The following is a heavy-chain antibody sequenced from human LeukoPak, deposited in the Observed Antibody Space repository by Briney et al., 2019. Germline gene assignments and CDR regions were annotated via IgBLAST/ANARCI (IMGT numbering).Heavy chain of an antibody. Sequence: SQTLSLTWAISGDSVASNSAGWNWIRQSPSRGLEWLGRAYYRSKWYNDCAVSVKSRITINPDTSKNQLSLELNSVTPEDTAVYYCARSVFHGAFDIWGQGTMVTVSS. D-gene: IGHD3-16*01. CDR3: ARSVFHGAFDI. J-gene: IGHJ3*02. CDR2: AYYRSKWYN. V-gene: IGHV6-1*01. CDR1: GDSVASNSAG.